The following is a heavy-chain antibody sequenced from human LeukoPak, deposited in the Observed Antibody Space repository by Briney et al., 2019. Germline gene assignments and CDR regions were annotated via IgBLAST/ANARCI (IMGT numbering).Heavy chain of an antibody. D-gene: IGHD3-10*01. CDR2: ISYTGST. J-gene: IGHJ5*02. Sequence: SETLSLTCTVSGAPKTSSNFYWAWIRQPPGKGLESIGSISYTGSTYSNPSLNSRVTISVDTSKNQFSLKLSSVTAADTAMYYCARQGTMTRGGYWLDPWGQGTPVTVSS. V-gene: IGHV4-39*01. CDR3: ARQGTMTRGGYWLDP. CDR1: GAPKTSSNFY.